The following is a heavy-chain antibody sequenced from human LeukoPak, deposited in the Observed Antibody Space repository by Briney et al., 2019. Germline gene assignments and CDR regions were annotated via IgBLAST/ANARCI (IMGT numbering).Heavy chain of an antibody. CDR2: ISAYNGNT. J-gene: IGHJ6*02. Sequence: ASVKVSCKASGYTFTSYGISWVRQAPGRGLEWMGWISAYNGNTNYAQKLQGRVTMTTDTSTSTAYMELRSLRSDDTAVYYCARDLKIRNSSLGGMHVWGQGTTVTVSS. V-gene: IGHV1-18*01. CDR1: GYTFTSYG. D-gene: IGHD6-19*01. CDR3: ARDLKIRNSSLGGMHV.